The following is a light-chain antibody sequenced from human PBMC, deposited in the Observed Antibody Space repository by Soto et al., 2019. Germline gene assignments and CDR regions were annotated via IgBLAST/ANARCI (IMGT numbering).Light chain of an antibody. J-gene: IGKJ3*01. Sequence: DIQMTQSPSTLSASVGDRVIITCRASQSISSWLAWYQQKPGKPPKLLIYKASTLESGVPSRFSGSGSGTEFALTISSLQPDDFATYYCQQCNSYSIFTFGPGTIVDI. CDR1: QSISSW. CDR2: KAS. V-gene: IGKV1-5*03. CDR3: QQCNSYSIFT.